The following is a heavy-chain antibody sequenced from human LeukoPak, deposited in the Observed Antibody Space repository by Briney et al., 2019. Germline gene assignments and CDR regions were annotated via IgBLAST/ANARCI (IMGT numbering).Heavy chain of an antibody. J-gene: IGHJ6*02. V-gene: IGHV3-7*01. Sequence: GGSLRLSCAASGFTFSSYAMSWVRQAPGKGLEWVANIKQDGSEKYYVDSVKGRFTISRDNAKNSLYLQMNSLRAEDTAVYYCARAGYCSSTSCYGYYYYYGMDVWGQGTTVTVSS. CDR1: GFTFSSYA. CDR2: IKQDGSEK. CDR3: ARAGYCSSTSCYGYYYYYGMDV. D-gene: IGHD2-2*03.